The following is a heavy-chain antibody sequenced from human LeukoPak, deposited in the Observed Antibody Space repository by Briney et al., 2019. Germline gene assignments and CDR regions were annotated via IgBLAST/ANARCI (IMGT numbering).Heavy chain of an antibody. Sequence: GGSLRLSCAASGFTFSSYEMNWVRQAPGKGLERVSYISSSGSTIYYADSVKGRFTISRDNAKNSLYLQMNSLRAEDTAVYYCARVDMVRGVVVDAFDTWGQGTMVTVSS. CDR1: GFTFSSYE. J-gene: IGHJ3*02. V-gene: IGHV3-48*03. D-gene: IGHD3-10*01. CDR2: ISSSGSTI. CDR3: ARVDMVRGVVVDAFDT.